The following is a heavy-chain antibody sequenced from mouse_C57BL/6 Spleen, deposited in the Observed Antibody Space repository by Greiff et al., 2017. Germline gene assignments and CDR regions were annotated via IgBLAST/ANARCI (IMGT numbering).Heavy chain of an antibody. J-gene: IGHJ2*01. CDR2: INPNNGGT. CDR3: AIWSTRYFDG. CDR1: GYTFTDYY. Sequence: VQLQQSGPELVKPGASVKISCKASGYTFTDYYMNWVKQSHGKSLEWIGDINPNNGGTSYNQKFKGKATLTVDKSSSTAYLELRSLPSEDSAVYYCAIWSTRYFDGWGQGTTLTVSS. D-gene: IGHD1-1*02. V-gene: IGHV1-26*01.